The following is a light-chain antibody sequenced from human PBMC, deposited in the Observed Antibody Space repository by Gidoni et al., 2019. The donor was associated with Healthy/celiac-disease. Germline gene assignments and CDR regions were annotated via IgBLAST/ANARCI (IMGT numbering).Light chain of an antibody. V-gene: IGKV3-20*01. J-gene: IGKJ4*01. CDR3: QQYGSSPLT. CDR1: QSVSSSY. Sequence: EIVLTQSPGTLSLSPGERATLSCRASQSVSSSYLAWYQQKPGQAPRLLIYGASSRATGIPDRFSGSGSWTDFTPTISRLEPEDFAVYYCQQYGSSPLTFGGGTKVEIK. CDR2: GAS.